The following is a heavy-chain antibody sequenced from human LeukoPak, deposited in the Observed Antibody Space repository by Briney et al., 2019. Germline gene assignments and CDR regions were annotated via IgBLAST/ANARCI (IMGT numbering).Heavy chain of an antibody. D-gene: IGHD2-15*01. CDR3: ARDNEYCTGGTCRLDY. Sequence: GGSLRLSCASSGSTFSFYWMHWVRQAPGKGLVWVSRINNDGRSTSYAGSVKGRFTISRDNAKNTLYLQMNSLRAEDTAVYYCARDNEYCTGGTCRLDYWGQGALVTVSS. CDR1: GSTFSFYW. V-gene: IGHV3-74*01. J-gene: IGHJ4*02. CDR2: INNDGRST.